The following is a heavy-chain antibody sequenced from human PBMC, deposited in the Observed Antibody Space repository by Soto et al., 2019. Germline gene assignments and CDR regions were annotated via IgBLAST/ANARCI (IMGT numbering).Heavy chain of an antibody. V-gene: IGHV4-30-2*01. CDR3: ARVSAAAAYFDY. J-gene: IGHJ4*02. Sequence: SETLSLTCTVSGGSISSSDYSWGWIRQPPGKGLEWIGYIYHSGSTYYNPSLKSRVTISVDRSKNQFSLKLSSVTAADTAVYYCARVSAAAAYFDYWGQGTLVTVSS. D-gene: IGHD6-13*01. CDR2: IYHSGST. CDR1: GGSISSSDYS.